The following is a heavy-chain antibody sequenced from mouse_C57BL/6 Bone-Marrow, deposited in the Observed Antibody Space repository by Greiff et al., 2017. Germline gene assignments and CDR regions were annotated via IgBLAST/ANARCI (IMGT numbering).Heavy chain of an antibody. CDR3: ARRLRLRPLAY. CDR2: IYPRSGNT. V-gene: IGHV1-81*01. CDR1: GYTFTSYG. Sequence: QVQLQQSGAELARPGASVKLSCKASGYTFTSYGISWVKQRTGQGLEWIGEIYPRSGNTYYNEKFKGKATMTADKSSSTAYMGLRSLTSEDSAVYFCARRLRLRPLAYWGQGTLVTVSA. J-gene: IGHJ3*01. D-gene: IGHD3-2*02.